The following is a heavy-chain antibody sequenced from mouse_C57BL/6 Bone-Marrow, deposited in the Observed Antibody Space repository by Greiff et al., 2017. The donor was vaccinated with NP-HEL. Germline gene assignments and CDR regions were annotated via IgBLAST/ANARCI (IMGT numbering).Heavy chain of an antibody. CDR3: AMYGSTYFDY. D-gene: IGHD1-1*01. V-gene: IGHV1-81*01. Sequence: VQLQQPGAELARPGASVKLSCKASGYTFTSYVITWVKQRTGRGLEWIGEIYPRSGNTYYNEKFKGKATLTADKASSTAYIELRSLTSEDSAVYFCAMYGSTYFDYWGQGTTLTVSS. CDR2: IYPRSGNT. J-gene: IGHJ2*01. CDR1: GYTFTSYV.